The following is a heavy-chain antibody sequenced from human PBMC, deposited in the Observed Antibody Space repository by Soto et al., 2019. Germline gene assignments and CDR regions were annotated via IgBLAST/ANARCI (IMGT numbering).Heavy chain of an antibody. CDR3: AASYCGGDCPRDANWFDP. J-gene: IGHJ5*02. D-gene: IGHD2-21*02. V-gene: IGHV1-58*01. CDR1: GFTFTSSA. CDR2: IVVGSGNT. Sequence: ASVKVSCKASGFTFTSSAVQWVRQARGQRLEWIGWIVVGSGNTNYAQKFQERVTITRDMSTSTAYMELSSLRSEDTAVYYCAASYCGGDCPRDANWFDPWGQGTLVTVSS.